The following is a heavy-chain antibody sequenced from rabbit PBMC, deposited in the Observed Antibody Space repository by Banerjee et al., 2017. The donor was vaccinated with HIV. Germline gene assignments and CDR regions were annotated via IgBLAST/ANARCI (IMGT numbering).Heavy chain of an antibody. Sequence: QSLEESGGDLVKPGASLTLTCTASGFSFSSSYYMCWVRQAPGKGLEWIACIYSSSDNTYYASWAKGRFTISKTSSTTVTLQMTSLTAADTATHFCARGDDDYGDWYFKLWGPGTLVTVS. CDR3: ARGDDDYGDWYFKL. CDR1: GFSFSSSYY. V-gene: IGHV1S40*01. CDR2: IYSSSDNT. D-gene: IGHD2-1*01. J-gene: IGHJ4*01.